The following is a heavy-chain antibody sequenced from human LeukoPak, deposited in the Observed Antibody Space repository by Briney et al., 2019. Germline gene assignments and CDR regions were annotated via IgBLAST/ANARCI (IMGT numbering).Heavy chain of an antibody. V-gene: IGHV1-8*01. CDR2: MNPNSANT. Sequence: AASVKVSCKASGYTFTSYDIHWVRQATGQGLEWMGWMNPNSANTGYAQKFQGRVSMTRNTSINTAYMELSSLRSEDTAVYYCAMRNGSGSLYFDYWGQGTLVTVSS. CDR3: AMRNGSGSLYFDY. J-gene: IGHJ4*02. CDR1: GYTFTSYD. D-gene: IGHD3-10*01.